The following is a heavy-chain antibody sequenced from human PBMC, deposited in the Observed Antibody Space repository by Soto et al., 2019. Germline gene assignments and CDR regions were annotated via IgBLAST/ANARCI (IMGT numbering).Heavy chain of an antibody. CDR1: GFTFSSYG. CDR3: AKANDFWSGYFDY. J-gene: IGHJ4*02. Sequence: LRLSCAASGFTFSSYGMHWVRQAPGKGLEWVAVISYDGSNKYYADSVKGRFTISRDNSKNTLYLQMNSLRAEDTAVYYCAKANDFWSGYFDYWGQGTLVTVSS. CDR2: ISYDGSNK. V-gene: IGHV3-30*18. D-gene: IGHD3-3*01.